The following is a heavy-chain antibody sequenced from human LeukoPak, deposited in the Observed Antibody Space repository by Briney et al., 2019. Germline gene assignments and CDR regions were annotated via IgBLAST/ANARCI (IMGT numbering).Heavy chain of an antibody. D-gene: IGHD3-3*01. Sequence: VASVKVSCKASGGTFSSYAISWVRQAPGQGLEWMGGIIPIFGTANYAQKFQGRVTITADESTSTAYMELSRLTSDDTAVYYCARSEDTFDIWGQGTMVTVSS. CDR1: GGTFSSYA. CDR3: ARSEDTFDI. CDR2: IIPIFGTA. J-gene: IGHJ3*02. V-gene: IGHV1-69*01.